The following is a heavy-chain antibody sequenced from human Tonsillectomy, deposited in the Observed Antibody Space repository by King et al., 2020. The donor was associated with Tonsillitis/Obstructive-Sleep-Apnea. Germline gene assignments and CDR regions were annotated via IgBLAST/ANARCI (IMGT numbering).Heavy chain of an antibody. CDR2: IRGTSRT. J-gene: IGHJ6*03. Sequence: QLVQSGGGLVQPGGSLRLSCAASGFTFSSYTIAWGRPAPGKGLEGVSGIRGTSRTYYADSVKGRFTISRDNSKNTLFLQMNSLTAEDTAVYYCAKTDGGDYFYMDVWGKGTTVTVSS. CDR1: GFTFSSYT. D-gene: IGHD3-16*01. V-gene: IGHV3-23*04. CDR3: AKTDGGDYFYMDV.